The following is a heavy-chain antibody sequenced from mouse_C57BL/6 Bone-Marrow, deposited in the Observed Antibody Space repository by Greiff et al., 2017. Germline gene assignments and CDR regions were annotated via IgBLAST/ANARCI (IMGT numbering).Heavy chain of an antibody. CDR3: TRETAQALFLYAMDY. CDR2: ISSGGDYI. J-gene: IGHJ4*01. CDR1: GFTFSSYA. Sequence: EVKLVESGEGLVKPGGSLKLSCAASGFTFSSYAMSWVRQTPETRLEWVAYISSGGDYIYYADPVKGRFTISRDNARNTLYLQMSSLKSEDTAMYYCTRETAQALFLYAMDYWGQGTSVTVSS. V-gene: IGHV5-9-1*02. D-gene: IGHD3-2*02.